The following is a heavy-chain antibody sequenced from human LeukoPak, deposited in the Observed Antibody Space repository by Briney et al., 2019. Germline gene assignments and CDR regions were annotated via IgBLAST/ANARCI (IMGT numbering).Heavy chain of an antibody. V-gene: IGHV1-2*02. Sequence: ASVKVSCKASGYTFTGYYMHWVRQAPGQGLEWMGWINPNSGGTNYAQKFQGRVTMTRDTSISTAYMELSRLRSDDTAVCYCARDPSSSWYLFGFWFDPWGQGTLVTVSS. J-gene: IGHJ5*02. CDR1: GYTFTGYY. CDR3: ARDPSSSWYLFGFWFDP. CDR2: INPNSGGT. D-gene: IGHD6-13*01.